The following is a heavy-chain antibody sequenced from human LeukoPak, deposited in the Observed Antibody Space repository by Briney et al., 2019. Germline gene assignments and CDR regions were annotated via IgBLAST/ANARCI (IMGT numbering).Heavy chain of an antibody. J-gene: IGHJ5*02. CDR3: ARIDTVATGGCFDP. Sequence: PSETLSLTCAVYGDYFSGYYWTWIRQPPGKGLEWIGEINHSGSTTYNPPLMSRVTISVDTSKKQFSLKLSSVTAADTAVYYCARIDTVATGGCFDPWGQGTLVTVSS. CDR2: INHSGST. D-gene: IGHD5-12*01. CDR1: GDYFSGYY. V-gene: IGHV4-34*01.